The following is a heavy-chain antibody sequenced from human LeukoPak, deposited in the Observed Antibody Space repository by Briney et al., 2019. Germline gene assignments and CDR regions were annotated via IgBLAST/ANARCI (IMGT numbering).Heavy chain of an antibody. J-gene: IGHJ4*02. CDR1: GFTFSSYA. CDR3: ARGGRIAARLRVYFDY. CDR2: ISYDGSNK. D-gene: IGHD6-6*01. V-gene: IGHV3-30*04. Sequence: GGSLRLSCAASGFTFSSYAMHWVRQAPGKGLEWVAVISYDGSNKYYADSVKGRFTISSDNSKNTLYPQMNSLRAEDTAVYYCARGGRIAARLRVYFDYWGQGTLVTVSS.